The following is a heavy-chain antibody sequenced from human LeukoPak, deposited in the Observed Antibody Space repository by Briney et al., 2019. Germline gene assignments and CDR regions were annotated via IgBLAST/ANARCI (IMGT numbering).Heavy chain of an antibody. CDR2: ISFDGTNT. J-gene: IGHJ4*02. Sequence: GSLRLSCETSGFTFSSYGMHWVRQAPGKGLQWVAVISFDGTNTVYLDSVKGRFTISRDNSKNTLYLQMNSLTSEDTATYYCAKEKGWELLRSYIDFWGQGTLVTVSS. D-gene: IGHD1-26*01. V-gene: IGHV3-30*18. CDR3: AKEKGWELLRSYIDF. CDR1: GFTFSSYG.